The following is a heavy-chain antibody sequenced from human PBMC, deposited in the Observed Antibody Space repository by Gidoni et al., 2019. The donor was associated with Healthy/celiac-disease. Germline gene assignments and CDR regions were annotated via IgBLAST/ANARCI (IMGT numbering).Heavy chain of an antibody. CDR1: GFTFSNYA. J-gene: IGHJ3*02. D-gene: IGHD3-22*01. CDR3: AKSGNYDSSGFYHDAFDI. CDR2: ISGSGGST. Sequence: EVQLLESGGGLVQPGGSLRVSCAASGFTFSNYAMSWVRQAPGKGLEWVSGISGSGGSTSYADSVKGRFTISRDNAKNTLYLQMNSLRAEDTAVYYCAKSGNYDSSGFYHDAFDIWGQGTMVTVSS. V-gene: IGHV3-23*01.